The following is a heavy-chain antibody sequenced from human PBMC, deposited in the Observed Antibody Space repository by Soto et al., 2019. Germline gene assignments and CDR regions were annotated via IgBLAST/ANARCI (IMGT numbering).Heavy chain of an antibody. J-gene: IGHJ6*02. D-gene: IGHD6-19*01. CDR1: GFTFSSYG. CDR2: ISYDGSNK. Sequence: GSLRLSCAAAGFTFSSYGMHWVRQAPGKGLEWVAVISYDGSNKYYGDSVKGRFTISRDNSKNTLYLQMNSLRPEDTAVYYCAKDVKQFDYYYYYGMDVWGQGTTVTVSS. CDR3: AKDVKQFDYYYYYGMDV. V-gene: IGHV3-30*18.